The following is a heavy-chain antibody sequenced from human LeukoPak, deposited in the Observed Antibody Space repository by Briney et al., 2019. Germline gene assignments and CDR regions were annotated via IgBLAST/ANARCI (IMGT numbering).Heavy chain of an antibody. CDR2: ISASGGST. D-gene: IGHD4-17*01. J-gene: IGHJ5*02. CDR3: AKRPDYGDYGTGFDP. CDR1: GFTFSSYA. V-gene: IGHV3-23*01. Sequence: GGSLRLSCAASGFTFSSYAMSWVRQAPGKGLEWVSTISASGGSTYYADSVKGRFTISRDNSKNTLYLQMNNLRAEDTAVYYCAKRPDYGDYGTGFDPWGQGTLVTVSS.